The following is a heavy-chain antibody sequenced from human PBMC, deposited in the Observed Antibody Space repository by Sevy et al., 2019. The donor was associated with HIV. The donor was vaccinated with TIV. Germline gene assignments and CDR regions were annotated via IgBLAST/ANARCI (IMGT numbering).Heavy chain of an antibody. CDR1: GFTFSSYA. Sequence: GSLRLYCAASGFTFSSYAMRWVRQAPGKGLEWVSAISGGSGGTTYYADSVKGRFTISRDNSKNTLYLQMNTLRAEDTAVYYCAKPRESSSYYMDVWGKGTTVTVSS. CDR2: ISGGSGGTT. V-gene: IGHV3-23*01. J-gene: IGHJ6*03. CDR3: AKPRESSSYYMDV. D-gene: IGHD1-26*01.